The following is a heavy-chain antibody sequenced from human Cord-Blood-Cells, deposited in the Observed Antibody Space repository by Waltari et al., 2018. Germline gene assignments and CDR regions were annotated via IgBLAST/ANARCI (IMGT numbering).Heavy chain of an antibody. D-gene: IGHD6-13*01. Sequence: QVQLQESGPGLVKPSETLSLTCTVSGGSISSHYWGWIRQPPGKGLEWIGYIYYSGSTNYNPSLKSRVTISVDTSKNQFSLKLSSVTAADTAVYYCARGREGSSSWYYFDYWGQGTLVTVSS. CDR1: GGSISSHY. CDR3: ARGREGSSSWYYFDY. J-gene: IGHJ4*02. CDR2: IYYSGST. V-gene: IGHV4-59*11.